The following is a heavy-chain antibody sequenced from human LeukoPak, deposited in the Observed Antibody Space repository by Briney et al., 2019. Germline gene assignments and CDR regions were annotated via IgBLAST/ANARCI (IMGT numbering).Heavy chain of an antibody. Sequence: SVKVSCKASGGTFSSYAISWVRQAPGQGLEWMGRIIPILGIANYAQKFQGRVTITADKSTSTAYMELSSLRSEDTAVYYCASDQAYYDSSGYSDYWGQGTPVTVSS. V-gene: IGHV1-69*04. J-gene: IGHJ4*02. CDR3: ASDQAYYDSSGYSDY. CDR2: IIPILGIA. CDR1: GGTFSSYA. D-gene: IGHD3-22*01.